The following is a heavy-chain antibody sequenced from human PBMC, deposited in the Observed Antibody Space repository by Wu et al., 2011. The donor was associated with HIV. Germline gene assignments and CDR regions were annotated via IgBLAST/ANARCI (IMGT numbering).Heavy chain of an antibody. CDR1: GGTFNSYA. CDR3: ARDLGGQYSASWYYFDF. V-gene: IGHV1-69*06. Sequence: SGAEVKKPGSSVKVSCKASGGTFNSYAFSWVRQAPGQGLEWMGRIVPIFGTTTYAQKFQGRVTITADKSTRTAYMELFSLSSEDTAVYYCARDLGGQYSASWYYFDFWGQGTLVTVSS. CDR2: IVPIFGTT. J-gene: IGHJ4*02. D-gene: IGHD2-2*01.